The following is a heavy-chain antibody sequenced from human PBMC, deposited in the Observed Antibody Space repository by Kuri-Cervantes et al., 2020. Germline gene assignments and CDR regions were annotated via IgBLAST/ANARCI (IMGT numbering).Heavy chain of an antibody. CDR3: ASPRNPWELGAFDI. CDR1: GFTFSSYE. V-gene: IGHV3-48*03. Sequence: GESLKISCAASGFTFSSYEMNWVRQAPGKGLEWVSYVRSSGSTIYYADSVKGRFTISRDNTKNSLYLQMNSLRAEDTAVYYCASPRNPWELGAFDIWGQGTMVTVSS. J-gene: IGHJ3*02. CDR2: VRSSGSTI. D-gene: IGHD1-14*01.